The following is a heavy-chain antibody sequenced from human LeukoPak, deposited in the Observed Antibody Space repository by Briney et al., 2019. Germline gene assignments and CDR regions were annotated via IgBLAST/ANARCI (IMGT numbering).Heavy chain of an antibody. CDR1: GYTLTALS. V-gene: IGHV1-24*01. D-gene: IGHD3-16*01. J-gene: IGHJ4*02. CDR3: AVGSISFGDY. CDR2: FDPEDGET. Sequence: GASVTVSCKVSGYTLTALSMHWVRQAPVKGLEWMGSFDPEDGETIYAQKFQGRVTMTEDTSTDTAFMELNSLRSEDTAIYYCAVGSISFGDYWGQGTLVTVSS.